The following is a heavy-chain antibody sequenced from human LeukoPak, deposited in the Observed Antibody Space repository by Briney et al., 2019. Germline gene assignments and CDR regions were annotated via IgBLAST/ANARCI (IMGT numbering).Heavy chain of an antibody. CDR3: ARNRAPDY. CDR1: GGSISSSSYY. V-gene: IGHV4-61*05. J-gene: IGHJ4*02. Sequence: SETLSLTCTVSGGSISSSSYYWGWIRQPPGKGLEWIGYISYSGSTNYNPSLKSRVTISADTSKNQFSLKLSSVTAADTAVYYCARNRAPDYWGQRTLVTVSS. CDR2: ISYSGST.